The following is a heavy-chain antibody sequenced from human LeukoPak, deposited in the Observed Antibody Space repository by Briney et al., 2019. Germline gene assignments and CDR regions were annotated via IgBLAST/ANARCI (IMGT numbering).Heavy chain of an antibody. V-gene: IGHV4-59*01. CDR3: AREGGGIAVAGTGAFDI. CDR1: GGSISSYY. Sequence: PSETLSLTCTVTGGSISSYYWSWIRQPPGKGLERIGYIYYSGSTNYNPSLKSRVTISVDTSKNQFSLKLSSVTAADTAVYYCAREGGGIAVAGTGAFDIWGQGTMVAVSS. J-gene: IGHJ3*02. CDR2: IYYSGST. D-gene: IGHD6-19*01.